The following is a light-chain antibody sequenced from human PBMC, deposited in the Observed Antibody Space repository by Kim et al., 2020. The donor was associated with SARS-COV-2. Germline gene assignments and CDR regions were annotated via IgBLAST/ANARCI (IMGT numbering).Light chain of an antibody. Sequence: VSPGQTASITCSGDKLGDKYACWYQQKPGQFPVLVIYQDSKRPSGIPERFSGSNSGNTATLTISGTQAMDEADYYCQAWDSSTPVVFGGGTKLTVL. V-gene: IGLV3-1*01. CDR1: KLGDKY. CDR3: QAWDSSTPVV. J-gene: IGLJ2*01. CDR2: QDS.